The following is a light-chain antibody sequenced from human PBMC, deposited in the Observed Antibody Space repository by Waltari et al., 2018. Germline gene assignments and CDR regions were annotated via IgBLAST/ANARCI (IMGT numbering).Light chain of an antibody. J-gene: IGLJ2*01. Sequence: QSVLTQPPSVSGAPGQRVTISCTGSRSNIGAGYDVQWYRHLPGSAPKLLIFSNTKRPSGVPDRYSGSRSGTSASLTITGLQAEDEADYYCQSYDNGLSGVVFGGGTRLTVL. CDR2: SNT. V-gene: IGLV1-40*01. CDR1: RSNIGAGYD. CDR3: QSYDNGLSGVV.